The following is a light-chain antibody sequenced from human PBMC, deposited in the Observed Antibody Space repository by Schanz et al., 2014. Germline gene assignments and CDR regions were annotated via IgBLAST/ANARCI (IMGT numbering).Light chain of an antibody. Sequence: QSVLTQTPSASATPGQRVTISCSGSSSNIAINNVNWYQQLPGTAPKLLIFTNDERPAGVSDRFSAYKSGTSASLTISGLQSEDEADYYCMSWDENLNGRVFGGGTKLTVL. CDR2: TND. J-gene: IGLJ3*02. CDR3: MSWDENLNGRV. CDR1: SSNIAINN. V-gene: IGLV1-44*01.